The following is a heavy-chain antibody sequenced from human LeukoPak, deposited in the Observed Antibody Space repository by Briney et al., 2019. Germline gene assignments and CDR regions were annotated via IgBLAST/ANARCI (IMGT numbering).Heavy chain of an antibody. CDR2: INHSGST. CDR1: GGSFSGYY. CDR3: ARHGSGIVGATFDY. Sequence: SETLSLTCAVYGGSFSGYYWSWIRQPPGKGLEWIGEINHSGSTNYNPSLKSRVTISVDTSKNQFSLKLSSVTAADTAVYYCARHGSGIVGATFDYWGQGTLVTVSS. V-gene: IGHV4-34*01. J-gene: IGHJ4*02. D-gene: IGHD1-26*01.